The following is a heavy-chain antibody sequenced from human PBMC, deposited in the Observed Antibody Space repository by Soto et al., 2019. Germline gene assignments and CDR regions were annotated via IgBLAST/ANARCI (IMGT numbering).Heavy chain of an antibody. V-gene: IGHV1-2*02. CDR2: INPNSGGT. CDR1: GYTFTGYY. D-gene: IGHD2-2*01. CDR3: ARGSTIPPRSRGYSYAFYFDY. Sequence: GSVKVFYTAAGYTFTGYYMHWVRKATGQGLEWMGWINPNSGGTNYAQKFQGRVTMTRDTSISTAYMELSRLRSDDTAVYYCARGSTIPPRSRGYSYAFYFDYWGQGTLVTVSS. J-gene: IGHJ4*02.